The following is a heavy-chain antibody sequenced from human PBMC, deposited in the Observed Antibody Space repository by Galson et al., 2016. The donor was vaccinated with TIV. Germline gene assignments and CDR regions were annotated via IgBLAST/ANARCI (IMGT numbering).Heavy chain of an antibody. CDR2: INHSGST. CDR1: GGSFSGYY. D-gene: IGHD3-3*01. CDR3: ARDLNYDFWSGYYVHDSYHGLDV. V-gene: IGHV4-34*01. Sequence: ETLSLTCAVYGGSFSGYYWSWIRQPPGKGLEWIGEINHSGSTNYNVSLKSRVTISVDTSKNQFSLKLTSVTAADTAVYYCARDLNYDFWSGYYVHDSYHGLDVWGQGTAVTVSS. J-gene: IGHJ6*02.